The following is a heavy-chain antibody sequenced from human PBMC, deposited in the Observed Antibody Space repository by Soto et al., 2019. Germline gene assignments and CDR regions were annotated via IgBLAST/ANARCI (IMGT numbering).Heavy chain of an antibody. CDR3: ARESEDLTSNFDY. CDR1: GFTFTRYS. Sequence: PGGSLRLSCAASGFTFTRYSMNWVRQAPGKGLEWVSSISSTTNYIYYGDSMKGRFTISRDNAKNSLYLEMNSLRAEDTAVYYCARESEDLTSNFDYWGQATLVTVSS. CDR2: ISSTTNYI. V-gene: IGHV3-21*06. J-gene: IGHJ4*02.